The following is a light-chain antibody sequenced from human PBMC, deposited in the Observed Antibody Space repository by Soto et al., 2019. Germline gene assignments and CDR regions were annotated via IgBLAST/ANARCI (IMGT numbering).Light chain of an antibody. V-gene: IGKV3-15*01. J-gene: IGKJ5*01. CDR3: QQYNNWPRT. CDR1: QSVSFK. CDR2: DAS. Sequence: EIVRTQFPATLSLSPGGRATLSCRASQSVSFKLAWYQQKPGQAPRLLIYDASTRATGIPARFSGSGSGTEFTLTISSLQSEDFAIYSCQQYNNWPRTFGQGTRLEIK.